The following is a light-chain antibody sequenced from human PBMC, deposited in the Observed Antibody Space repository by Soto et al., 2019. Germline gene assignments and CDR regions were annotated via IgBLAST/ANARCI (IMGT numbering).Light chain of an antibody. CDR3: QQLNSYPLT. J-gene: IGKJ5*01. Sequence: DIQLTQSPSFLSASVGDRVTITCRASQGISSYLSWYQQKPGKAPMILIYAASTLQTGVPSRFSGSGSGTDFTLTISSLQPEDFATYYCQQLNSYPLTFGGGTRLEIK. V-gene: IGKV1-9*01. CDR1: QGISSY. CDR2: AAS.